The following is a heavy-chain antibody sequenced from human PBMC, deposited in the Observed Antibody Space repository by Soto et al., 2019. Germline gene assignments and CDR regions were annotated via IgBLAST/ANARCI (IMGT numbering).Heavy chain of an antibody. CDR2: IHHSGST. Sequence: QVQLQESGPGLVKPSGTLSLTCAVSGGSISTDYWWSWVRQPPGKGLEWIGEIHHSGSTNYIQSLKSRVPMSLDKSNNQLALKLSSVTAADTAVYPCARGFDYRWVYWGQGTLVTVSS. D-gene: IGHD3-16*01. CDR1: GGSISTDYW. CDR3: ARGFDYRWVY. J-gene: IGHJ4*02. V-gene: IGHV4-4*02.